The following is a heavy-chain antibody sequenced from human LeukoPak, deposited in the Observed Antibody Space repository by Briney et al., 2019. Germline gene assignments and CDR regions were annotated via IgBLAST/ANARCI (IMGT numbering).Heavy chain of an antibody. CDR3: TKDLPYTGGLALNH. V-gene: IGHV3-15*01. CDR2: IKSKADGATT. Sequence: PGGSLRLSCVASGITFSYAWMVWVRQAPGKGLEWVGRIKSKADGATTDYGVPVKGRFTISRDDSKNTLYLQMNSLTTDDTAVYYCTKDLPYTGGLALNHWGQGTLVTVSS. D-gene: IGHD2-2*02. CDR1: GITFSYAW. J-gene: IGHJ5*02.